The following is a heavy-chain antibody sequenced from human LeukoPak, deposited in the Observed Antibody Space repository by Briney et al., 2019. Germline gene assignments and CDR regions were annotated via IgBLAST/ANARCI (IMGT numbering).Heavy chain of an antibody. D-gene: IGHD3-22*01. V-gene: IGHV3-30*04. CDR2: ISYDGSNK. J-gene: IGHJ4*02. CDR1: GFTFSSYA. Sequence: GGSLRLSCAASGFTFSSYAMHWVRQAPGKGLEWVAVISYDGSNKYYADSVEGRFTISRDNSKNTLYLQMNSLRAEDTAVYYCARDESEEAYYYDSSGYYPHYWGQGTLVTVSS. CDR3: ARDESEEAYYYDSSGYYPHY.